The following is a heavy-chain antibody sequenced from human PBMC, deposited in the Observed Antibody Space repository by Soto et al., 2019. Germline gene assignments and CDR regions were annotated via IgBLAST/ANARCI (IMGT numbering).Heavy chain of an antibody. CDR3: ASSYCISTSCPPYYGMDV. V-gene: IGHV1-46*01. Sequence: GASVKVSCKASGYTFTSYYIHWVRQAPGQGLEWVGLINPSGGSTTYAPKFQGRVTITRDTSASTAYMELSSLRSEDTAVYYCASSYCISTSCPPYYGMDVWGQGTTVTVSS. CDR2: INPSGGST. J-gene: IGHJ6*02. D-gene: IGHD2-2*01. CDR1: GYTFTSYY.